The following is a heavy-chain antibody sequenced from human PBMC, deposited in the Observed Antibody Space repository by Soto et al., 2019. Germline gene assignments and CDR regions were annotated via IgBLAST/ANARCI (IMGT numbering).Heavy chain of an antibody. CDR2: IIPIFGTA. CDR3: VRAGKSFVVVLAGHYYYGMDV. CDR1: GGTFSSYA. V-gene: IGHV1-69*01. Sequence: QVQLVQSGAEVKKPWSSVKGSCKASGGTFSSYAISWVRQAPGQGLEWMGGIIPIFGTANYAQKFQGRVTITADESTSTAYMEPSSLRSEDTAVYYCVRAGKSFVVVLAGHYYYGMDVWGQGTTVTVSS. J-gene: IGHJ6*02. D-gene: IGHD2-15*01.